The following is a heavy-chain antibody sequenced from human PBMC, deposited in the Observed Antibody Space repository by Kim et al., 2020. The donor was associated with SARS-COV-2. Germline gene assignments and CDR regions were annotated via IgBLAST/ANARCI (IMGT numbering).Heavy chain of an antibody. CDR1: GFTFSSYA. D-gene: IGHD3-16*01. V-gene: IGHV3-23*01. Sequence: GGSLRLSCAACGFTFSSYAMSWVRQAPGKGLEGVSAFSGSGGITYYADSVKGRFTISRDKSKNTLDLQMNSLRAEDTAIYDCAKGHRFWGCSSRLFDYWG. J-gene: IGHJ4*01. CDR2: FSGSGGIT. CDR3: AKGHRFWGCSSRLFDY.